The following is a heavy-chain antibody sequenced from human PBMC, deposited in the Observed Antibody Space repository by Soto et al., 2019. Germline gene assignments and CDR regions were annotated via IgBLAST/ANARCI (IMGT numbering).Heavy chain of an antibody. CDR1: GYNFGDFY. Sequence: QVQLVQSGGEVKKPGASVQVSCRASGYNFGDFYIHWLRQAPGQGLEWMGRINPDTGDTHYDPNFQGRVTMSSDNSITSAYLDLSSLRSDDTAVYFCAREPLSTGPPDLDYWGQGTLVTVSS. CDR3: AREPLSTGPPDLDY. D-gene: IGHD2-8*02. J-gene: IGHJ4*02. V-gene: IGHV1-2*02. CDR2: INPDTGDT.